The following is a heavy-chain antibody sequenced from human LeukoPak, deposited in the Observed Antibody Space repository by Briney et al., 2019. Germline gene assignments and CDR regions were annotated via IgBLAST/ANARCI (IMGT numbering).Heavy chain of an antibody. V-gene: IGHV4-59*01. D-gene: IGHD4-17*01. CDR2: IYYSGST. CDR3: ARALYDYGGYVFDY. Sequence: SETLSLTCTVSGGSISSYYWSWNRQPPGKGLEWIGYIYYSGSTNYNPSLKSRVTISVDTSKNQFSLKLSSVTAADTAVYYCARALYDYGGYVFDYWGQGTLVTVSS. CDR1: GGSISSYY. J-gene: IGHJ4*02.